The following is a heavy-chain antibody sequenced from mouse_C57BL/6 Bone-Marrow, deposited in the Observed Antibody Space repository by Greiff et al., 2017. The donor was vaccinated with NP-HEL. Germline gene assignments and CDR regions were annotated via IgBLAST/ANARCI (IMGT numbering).Heavy chain of an antibody. Sequence: VQLQQSGPELVKPGASVKISCKASGYTFTDYYMNWVKQSHGKSLEWIGDINPNNGGTSYNQKFKGKATLTVDKSSSTAYMELRSLTSEDSAVDYCARGWLLRYFDVWGTGTTVTVSS. CDR1: GYTFTDYY. D-gene: IGHD2-3*01. J-gene: IGHJ1*03. CDR3: ARGWLLRYFDV. CDR2: INPNNGGT. V-gene: IGHV1-26*01.